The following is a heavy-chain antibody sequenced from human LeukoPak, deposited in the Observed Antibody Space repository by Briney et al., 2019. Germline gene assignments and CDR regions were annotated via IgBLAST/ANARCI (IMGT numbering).Heavy chain of an antibody. V-gene: IGHV4-61*02. CDR1: GCSISSGSYY. D-gene: IGHD6-19*01. CDR2: IYTSGST. Sequence: PSETLSLTCTVSGCSISSGSYYWSWIRQPAGKGLEWIGRIYTSGSTNYNPSLKSRVTISVDTSKNLFSLKLSSVTAADTAVYYCARVRSSSGWYAYWGQGTLVTVSS. CDR3: ARVRSSSGWYAY. J-gene: IGHJ4*02.